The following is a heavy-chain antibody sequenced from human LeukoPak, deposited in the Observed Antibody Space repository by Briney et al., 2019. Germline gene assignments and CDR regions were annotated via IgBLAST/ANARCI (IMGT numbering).Heavy chain of an antibody. Sequence: SVKVSCKASGGTFSSYAISWVRQAPGQGLEWMGGIIPIFGKANYAQKFQGRVTITADKSTSTAYMELSSLRSEDTAVYYCARVGGDDFWSGHGWFDPWGQGTLVTVSS. V-gene: IGHV1-69*06. CDR1: GGTFSSYA. CDR2: IIPIFGKA. J-gene: IGHJ5*02. D-gene: IGHD3-3*01. CDR3: ARVGGDDFWSGHGWFDP.